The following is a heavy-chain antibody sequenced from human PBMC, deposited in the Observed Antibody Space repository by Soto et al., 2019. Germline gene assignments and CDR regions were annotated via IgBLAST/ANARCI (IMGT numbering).Heavy chain of an antibody. Sequence: PSETLSLTCTVSGGSISSYYWSWIRQPPGKGLEWFGYIYYSGSTYYNPSLKSRVTISVDTSKNQFSLKLSSVTAADTAVYYCASNPPYYYDSSGYYFDYWGQGTLVTVSS. V-gene: IGHV4-59*06. CDR1: GGSISSYY. D-gene: IGHD3-22*01. J-gene: IGHJ4*02. CDR3: ASNPPYYYDSSGYYFDY. CDR2: IYYSGST.